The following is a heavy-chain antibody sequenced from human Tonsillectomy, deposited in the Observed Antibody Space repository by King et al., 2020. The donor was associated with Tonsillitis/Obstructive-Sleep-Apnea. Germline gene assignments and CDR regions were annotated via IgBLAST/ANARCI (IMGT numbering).Heavy chain of an antibody. CDR2: ISGFNGNT. J-gene: IGHJ5*02. V-gene: IGHV1-18*01. D-gene: IGHD1-26*01. CDR1: GYIFPSFG. Sequence: VQLVESGAEVKKPGASVKVSCKASGYIFPSFGISWVRQGPGQGLEWMGWISGFNGNTNYAEKFQGRVTMTTDTSTSTAYMELRSLRSDDTAVYYCARDVGPGGTWFDPWGQGTLVTVSS. CDR3: ARDVGPGGTWFDP.